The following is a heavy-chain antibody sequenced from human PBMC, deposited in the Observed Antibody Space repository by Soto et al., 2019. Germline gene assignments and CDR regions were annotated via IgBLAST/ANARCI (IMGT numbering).Heavy chain of an antibody. D-gene: IGHD6-19*01. J-gene: IGHJ4*02. Sequence: PSETLCLTCTVYVGSFSGHYWSWIRQPPGKGLEWIGEINHGGSSNYNPSLKSRVTISVDTSKNQFSLKLSSVTAADTAVYYCARGMAVTGHYLDYWGQGNLVTVSS. CDR1: VGSFSGHY. V-gene: IGHV4-34*01. CDR3: ARGMAVTGHYLDY. CDR2: INHGGSS.